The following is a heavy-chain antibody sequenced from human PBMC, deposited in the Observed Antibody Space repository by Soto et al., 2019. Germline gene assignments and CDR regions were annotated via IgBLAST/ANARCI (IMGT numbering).Heavy chain of an antibody. CDR2: IYYSGST. Sequence: PSETLSLTCTVSGGSISSYYWSWIRQPPGKGLEWIGYIYYSGSTTYNPSLKSRVTISVDTSKNQFSLKLSSVTAADTVVYYCARRYGDYFDYWGQGTLVTVSS. CDR1: GGSISSYY. J-gene: IGHJ4*02. V-gene: IGHV4-59*08. D-gene: IGHD4-17*01. CDR3: ARRYGDYFDY.